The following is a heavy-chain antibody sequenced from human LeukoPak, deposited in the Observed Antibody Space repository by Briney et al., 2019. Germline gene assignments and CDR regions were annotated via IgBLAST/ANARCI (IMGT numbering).Heavy chain of an antibody. CDR3: ARVRDDYGDYAY. CDR1: GFTFSSYW. CDR2: IKQDGSEK. V-gene: IGHV3-7*01. J-gene: IGHJ4*02. D-gene: IGHD4-17*01. Sequence: GGSLRLSCVASGFTFSSYWMSWVRQAPGKGLEWVANIKQDGSEKYYVDPVKGRFTISRDNAKNSLYLQMDSLRAEDTAVYYCARVRDDYGDYAYWGQGTLVTVSS.